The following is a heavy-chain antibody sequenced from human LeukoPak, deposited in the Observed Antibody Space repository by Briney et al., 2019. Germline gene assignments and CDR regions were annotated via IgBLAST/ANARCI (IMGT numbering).Heavy chain of an antibody. D-gene: IGHD5-24*01. Sequence: ASVKVSCKASGYTFTSYAMNWVRQAPGQGLEWMGWINTNTGNPTYAQGFTGRFVFSLDTSVSTAYLQISSLKAEDTAVYYCARRNRDGYNYYGMDVWGQGTTVTVSS. CDR1: GYTFTSYA. CDR3: ARRNRDGYNYYGMDV. V-gene: IGHV7-4-1*02. J-gene: IGHJ6*02. CDR2: INTNTGNP.